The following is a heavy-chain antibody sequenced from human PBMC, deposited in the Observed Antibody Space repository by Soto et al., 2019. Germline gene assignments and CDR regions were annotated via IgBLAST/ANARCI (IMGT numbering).Heavy chain of an antibody. J-gene: IGHJ6*02. CDR2: IYHAGSV. CDR1: GYSIGSGYY. V-gene: IGHV4-38-2*01. CDR3: ARTFDYYGMDV. Sequence: SETLSLTCAVSGYSIGSGYYWAWIRQSPGKGLEWIGSIYHAGSVYYNPSLNGRVALSMDTSKNHFSLKLTSVTAADTAAYYCARTFDYYGMDVWGQGTTVTVSS.